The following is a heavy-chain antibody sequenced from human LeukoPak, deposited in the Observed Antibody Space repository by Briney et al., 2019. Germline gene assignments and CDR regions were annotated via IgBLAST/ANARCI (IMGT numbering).Heavy chain of an antibody. CDR3: ARDPYYYDSSGLYYYYGMDV. D-gene: IGHD3-22*01. V-gene: IGHV1-2*04. CDR2: INPNSGGT. CDR1: GYTFTGYY. Sequence: ASVKVYCKAFGYTFTGYYMNWVRQAPGQGLECMGWINPNSGGTNYAQKFQGWVTMTRDTSISTAYMELSRLRSDDTAVYYCARDPYYYDSSGLYYYYGMDVWGQGTTVTVSS. J-gene: IGHJ6*02.